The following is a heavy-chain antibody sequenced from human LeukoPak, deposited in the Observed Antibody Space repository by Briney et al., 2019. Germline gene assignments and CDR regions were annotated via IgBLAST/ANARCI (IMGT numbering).Heavy chain of an antibody. CDR1: GFSFSSYW. CDR3: SRGGSPPEALGDSFDI. D-gene: IGHD1-26*01. J-gene: IGHJ3*02. Sequence: PVGSLRLSCAAPGFSFSSYWMHWVRQAPGKGLVWVSRINSDGSSTTYADSVKGRFTISGDNTKHTLYLQMNSLRADDSAVYYCSRGGSPPEALGDSFDIWGQGTMVTVSS. V-gene: IGHV3-74*01. CDR2: INSDGSST.